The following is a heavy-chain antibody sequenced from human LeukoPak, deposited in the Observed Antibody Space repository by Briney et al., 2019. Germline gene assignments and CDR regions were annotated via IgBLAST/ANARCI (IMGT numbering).Heavy chain of an antibody. CDR1: GFTFTSSA. V-gene: IGHV1-58*01. D-gene: IGHD3-3*01. CDR2: IVVGSGIT. J-gene: IGHJ4*02. Sequence: ASVKVSCKASGFTFTSSAVQWVRQARGQRLEWIGWIVVGSGITNYAQKFQERVTITRDMSTSTAYMELSSLRSEDTAVYYCAASALEFDFDYWGQGTLVTVSS. CDR3: AASALEFDFDY.